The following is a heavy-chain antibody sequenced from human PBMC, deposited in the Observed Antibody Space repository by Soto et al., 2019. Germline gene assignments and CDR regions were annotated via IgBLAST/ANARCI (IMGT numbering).Heavy chain of an antibody. CDR2: IIPIFGTA. CDR1: GYTFTSYG. CDR3: ASGGVGSDYYYGMDV. Sequence: ASVKVSCKASGYTFTSYGISWVRQAPGQGLEWMGGIIPIFGTANYAQKFQGRVTITADKSTSTAYMELSSLRSEDTAVYYCASGGVGSDYYYGMDVWGQGTTVTVSS. D-gene: IGHD2-15*01. J-gene: IGHJ6*02. V-gene: IGHV1-69*06.